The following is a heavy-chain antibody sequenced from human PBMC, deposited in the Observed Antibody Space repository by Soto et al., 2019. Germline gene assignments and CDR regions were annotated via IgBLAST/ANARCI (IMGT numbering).Heavy chain of an antibody. CDR1: GLSLRTTGVG. J-gene: IGHJ6*02. D-gene: IGHD2-21*02. V-gene: IGHV2-5*02. Sequence: QITLKESGPTLVKPTQTLTLTCTFSGLSLRTTGVGVGWVRQPPGKALEWLALLYWDDDKRYSPSLKSRLTTTKDTSEKQMVPTITNIDTVDTSTYYCVQSRCGGDCLQIYSCHSYYGLDVWGQGTTVTVSS. CDR3: VQSRCGGDCLQIYSCHSYYGLDV. CDR2: LYWDDDK.